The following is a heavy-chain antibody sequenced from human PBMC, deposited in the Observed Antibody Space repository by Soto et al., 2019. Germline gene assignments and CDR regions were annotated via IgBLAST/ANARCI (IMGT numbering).Heavy chain of an antibody. V-gene: IGHV3-23*01. Sequence: EVQLLESGGGLVQPGGSLRLSCAASGFTFSSYAMSWVRQAPGKGLEWVSAISGSGGSTYYADSVKGRFTISRDNSKNTLYLQMHSLRAEDTAVYYCAKDRVVVVVAAPFDYWGQGTLVTVSS. J-gene: IGHJ4*02. CDR3: AKDRVVVVVAAPFDY. CDR2: ISGSGGST. CDR1: GFTFSSYA. D-gene: IGHD2-15*01.